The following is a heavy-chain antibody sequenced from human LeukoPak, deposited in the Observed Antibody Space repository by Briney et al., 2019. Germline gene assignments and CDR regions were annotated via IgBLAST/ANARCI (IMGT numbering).Heavy chain of an antibody. J-gene: IGHJ4*02. CDR3: ARDRGTGWTIDY. CDR1: GFTFSSYA. CDR2: ISGSGRTR. Sequence: GGSLRLSCAASGFTFSSYAMNWVRQAPGKGLEWVSYISGSGRTRYYADSVKGRFTISRDNAKNSLYLQMDSLRDGDTAVYYCARDRGTGWTIDYWGQGTLVTVSP. D-gene: IGHD6-19*01. V-gene: IGHV3-48*02.